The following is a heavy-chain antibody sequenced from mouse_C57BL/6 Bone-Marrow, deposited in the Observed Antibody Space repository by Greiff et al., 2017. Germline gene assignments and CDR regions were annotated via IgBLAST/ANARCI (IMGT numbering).Heavy chain of an antibody. V-gene: IGHV3-6*01. J-gene: IGHJ3*01. CDR2: ISYDGSN. CDR1: GYSITSGYY. Sequence: EVKVEESGRGFVKPSQSLSLTCSVTGYSITSGYYWNWIRQFPGNKLEWTGYISYDGSNNYNPSLKNRISITRDTSKYQFFLKLNSVTTEDTATYYCARVAYWGQGTLVTVSA. CDR3: ARVAY.